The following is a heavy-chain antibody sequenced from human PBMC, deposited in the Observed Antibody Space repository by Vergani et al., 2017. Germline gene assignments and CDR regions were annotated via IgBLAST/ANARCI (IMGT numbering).Heavy chain of an antibody. CDR1: GSTFSSYA. Sequence: QVQLVESGGGVVQPGRSLRLSCAASGSTFSSYAMHWVRQAPGKGLEWVAVISYDGSNKYYADSVKGRFTISRDNSKNTLYLQMNSLRAEDTAVYYCARTYYDFWSGYYALDYWGQGTLVTVSS. CDR3: ARTYYDFWSGYYALDY. D-gene: IGHD3-3*01. J-gene: IGHJ4*02. V-gene: IGHV3-30*04. CDR2: ISYDGSNK.